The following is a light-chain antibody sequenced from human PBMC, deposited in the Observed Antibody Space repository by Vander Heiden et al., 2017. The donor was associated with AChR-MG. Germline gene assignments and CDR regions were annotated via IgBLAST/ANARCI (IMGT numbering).Light chain of an antibody. CDR1: QNIDVF. CDR3: QQRDTTPGT. CDR2: AAV. J-gene: IGKJ2*02. Sequence: DIQMTQSPSSLSASVGDRVTITCRASQNIDVFLNWYQQKPGKAPNLLIYAAVSLQSGVPSRFSGSGSGTDFTLTISRLQPEDFATYYCQQRDTTPGTFGQGTKLEIK. V-gene: IGKV1-39*01.